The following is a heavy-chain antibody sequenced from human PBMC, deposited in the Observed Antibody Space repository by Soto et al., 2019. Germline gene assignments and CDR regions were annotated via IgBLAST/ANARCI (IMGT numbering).Heavy chain of an antibody. CDR1: GFTFSSYW. Sequence: LRLSCAASGFTFSSYWMHWVRQVPGKGLVWVSRIHSDGSAISYADSVKGRFTISRDNAKNMLYLQMTSLIAEDTAVYYCARLSGFWSAIDYWGRGTLVTVSS. CDR3: ARLSGFWSAIDY. CDR2: IHSDGSAI. V-gene: IGHV3-74*01. J-gene: IGHJ4*02. D-gene: IGHD3-3*01.